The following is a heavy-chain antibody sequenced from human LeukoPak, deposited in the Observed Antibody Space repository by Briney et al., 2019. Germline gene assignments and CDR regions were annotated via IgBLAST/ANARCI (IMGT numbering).Heavy chain of an antibody. CDR1: GYTFTSYY. J-gene: IGHJ2*01. V-gene: IGHV1-69*04. CDR2: IIPILGIA. Sequence: ASVKVSCKASGYTFTSYYMHWVRQAPGQGLEWMGRIIPILGIANYAQKFQGRVTITADKSTSTAYMELSSLRSEDTAVYYCAREIRYSSSWYGWYFDLWGRGTLVTVSS. D-gene: IGHD6-13*01. CDR3: AREIRYSSSWYGWYFDL.